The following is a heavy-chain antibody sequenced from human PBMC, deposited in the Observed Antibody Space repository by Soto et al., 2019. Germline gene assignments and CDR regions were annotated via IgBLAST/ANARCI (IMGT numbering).Heavy chain of an antibody. CDR3: ARSRVNWGGSVYFDY. J-gene: IGHJ4*02. CDR1: GYTFTSYG. D-gene: IGHD3-16*01. CDR2: ISAYNGNT. Sequence: QVQLVQSGAEVKKPGASVKVSCKASGYTFTSYGISWVRQAPGQGLEWMGWISAYNGNTNYAQKLQGRVTMTTDTPRSKAERGWRGLGFDDTAVYSGARSRVNWGGSVYFDYGAQGPLFTFSS. V-gene: IGHV1-18*04.